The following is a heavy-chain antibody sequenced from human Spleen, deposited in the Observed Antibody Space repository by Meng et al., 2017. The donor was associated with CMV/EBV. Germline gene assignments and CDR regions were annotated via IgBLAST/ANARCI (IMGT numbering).Heavy chain of an antibody. J-gene: IGHJ4*02. Sequence: SGGTLSSYAINWVQQAPGQGLEWMGGIIPIFGTTYYAQDLKGRVTITTDESTSTVSVDLSRLRSEDTAVYYCASQQRTLLYGHYFDFWGQGTLVTVSS. D-gene: IGHD1-26*01. CDR2: IIPIFGTT. CDR1: GGTLSSYA. V-gene: IGHV1-69*05. CDR3: ASQQRTLLYGHYFDF.